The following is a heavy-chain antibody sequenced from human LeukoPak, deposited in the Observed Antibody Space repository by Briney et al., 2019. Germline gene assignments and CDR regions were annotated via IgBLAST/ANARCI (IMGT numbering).Heavy chain of an antibody. CDR3: ARGAYSYGFFGAFDI. V-gene: IGHV4-34*01. D-gene: IGHD5-18*01. J-gene: IGHJ3*02. Sequence: SETLSLTCAVYGGSFSDYYWNWIRQPPGKGLEWIGEINHSGSTNYNPSLKSRATISVDTSNKQFSLKLSSVTAADTAVYYCARGAYSYGFFGAFDIWGQGTMVTASS. CDR1: GGSFSDYY. CDR2: INHSGST.